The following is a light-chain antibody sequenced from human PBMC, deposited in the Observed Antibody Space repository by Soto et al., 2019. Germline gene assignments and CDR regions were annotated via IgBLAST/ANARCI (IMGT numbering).Light chain of an antibody. J-gene: IGLJ1*01. CDR1: SSDVGGYNY. Sequence: QSALTQPPSASGSFGQSVTISCTGTSSDVGGYNYVSWYQQHPGKAPKLMIYEVSERPSGVPDRFSGSKSGNTASLTVSGHQADDEADYYCSSYSGTNYHYVFGTGTKLTVL. V-gene: IGLV2-8*01. CDR2: EVS. CDR3: SSYSGTNYHYV.